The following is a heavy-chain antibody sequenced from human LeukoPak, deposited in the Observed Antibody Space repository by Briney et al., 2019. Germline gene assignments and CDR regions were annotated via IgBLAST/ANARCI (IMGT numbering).Heavy chain of an antibody. CDR1: GGSFSGYY. J-gene: IGHJ2*01. D-gene: IGHD3-9*01. Sequence: SETLSLTCAVYGGSFSGYYWSWIRQPPGKGLEWIGEINHSGSTNYNPSLKSRVTISVDTSKNQFSLKLSSVTAADTAVYYCAREDFDWLSLGDRNYWYLDLWGRGTLVTVSS. V-gene: IGHV4-34*01. CDR3: AREDFDWLSLGDRNYWYLDL. CDR2: INHSGST.